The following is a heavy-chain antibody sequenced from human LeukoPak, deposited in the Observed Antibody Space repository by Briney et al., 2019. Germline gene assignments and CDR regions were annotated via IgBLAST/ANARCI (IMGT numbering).Heavy chain of an antibody. V-gene: IGHV3-9*01. CDR2: ISWNSGSI. Sequence: PGRSLRLSCAASGFTFDDYAMHWVRQASGKGLEWVSGISWNSGSIGYADSVKGRFTISRDNAKNSLYLQMNSLRAEDTALYYCAKAYYDSRGYLGGWFDPWGQGTLVTVSS. D-gene: IGHD3-22*01. J-gene: IGHJ5*02. CDR1: GFTFDDYA. CDR3: AKAYYDSRGYLGGWFDP.